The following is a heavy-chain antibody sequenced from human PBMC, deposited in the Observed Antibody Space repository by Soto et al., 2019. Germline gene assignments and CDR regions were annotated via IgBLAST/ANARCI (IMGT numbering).Heavy chain of an antibody. J-gene: IGHJ5*02. V-gene: IGHV4-59*01. CDR3: ARGLGGSGSYYNGNNWFDP. D-gene: IGHD3-10*01. CDR1: GGPISSYY. Sequence: SETLSLTCTVSGGPISSYYWSWIRQPPGKGLEWIGYIYYSGSTNYNPSLKSRVTISVDTSKNQFSLKLSSVTAADTAVYYCARGLGGSGSYYNGNNWFDPWGQGTLVTVSS. CDR2: IYYSGST.